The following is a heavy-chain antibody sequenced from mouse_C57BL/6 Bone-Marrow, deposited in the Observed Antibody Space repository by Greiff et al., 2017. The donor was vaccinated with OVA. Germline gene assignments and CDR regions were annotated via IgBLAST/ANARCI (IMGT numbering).Heavy chain of an antibody. CDR3: ATYYYGSSYNWYFDV. CDR2: INPNYGTT. CDR1: GYSFTDYN. V-gene: IGHV1-39*01. Sequence: VQLQQSGPELVKPGASVKISCKASGYSFTDYNMNWVKQSNGKSLEWIGVINPNYGTTSYNQKFKGKAKLTVDQSSSTAYMQLNSLTSEDSAVXYCATYYYGSSYNWYFDVWGTGTTVTVSS. J-gene: IGHJ1*03. D-gene: IGHD1-1*01.